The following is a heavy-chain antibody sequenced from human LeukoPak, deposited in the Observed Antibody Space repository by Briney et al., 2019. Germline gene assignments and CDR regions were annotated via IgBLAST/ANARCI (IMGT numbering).Heavy chain of an antibody. CDR1: GFTFSSYS. V-gene: IGHV3-23*01. CDR2: ISGSGGST. D-gene: IGHD2-2*01. Sequence: GGSLRLSCAASGFTFSSYSMNWVPQAPGKGLEWVSAISGSGGSTYYADSVKGRFTISRDNSKNTLYLQMNSLRAEDTAVYYCAKKEQIVVVPAALDFDYWGQGTLVTVSS. CDR3: AKKEQIVVVPAALDFDY. J-gene: IGHJ4*02.